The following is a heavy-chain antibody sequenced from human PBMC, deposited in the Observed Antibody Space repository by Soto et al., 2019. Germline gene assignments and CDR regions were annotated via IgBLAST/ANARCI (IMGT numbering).Heavy chain of an antibody. CDR3: ARRWGRTFDY. V-gene: IGHV4-59*08. Sequence: SGTLSLTCPIPCSSIDSYYWSWIRQSPGKGLEWIGYIYYSGSTNYNPSLKSRVTISVDTSKNQFSLKLSSVTAADTAVYYCARRWGRTFDYWGQGTLVTVS. CDR2: IYYSGST. D-gene: IGHD1-26*01. J-gene: IGHJ4*02. CDR1: CSSIDSYY.